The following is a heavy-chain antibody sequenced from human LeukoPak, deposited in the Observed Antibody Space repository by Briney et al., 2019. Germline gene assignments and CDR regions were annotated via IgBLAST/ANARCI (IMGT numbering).Heavy chain of an antibody. CDR1: GGSVSSGSYY. Sequence: SETLSLTCTVSGGSVSSGSYYWSWIRQPPGNGLEWVGYIYYSGSTNYNPSLKSRVTISVDTSKNQFSLKLNSVTAADTAVYYCARSNSGYDFPPLYWGQGTLVTVSS. V-gene: IGHV4-61*01. CDR3: ARSNSGYDFPPLY. J-gene: IGHJ4*02. D-gene: IGHD5-12*01. CDR2: IYYSGST.